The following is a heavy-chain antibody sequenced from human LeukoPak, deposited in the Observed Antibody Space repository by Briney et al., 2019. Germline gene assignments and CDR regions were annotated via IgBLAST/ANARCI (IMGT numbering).Heavy chain of an antibody. J-gene: IGHJ4*02. V-gene: IGHV4-4*07. D-gene: IGHD2-15*01. Sequence: KPSETLSLTCTVSGVSISSYYWSWIRQPAGKGLEWIGRIYTSGSTNYNPSLKSRVTMSVDTSKSQCSLKLSSVTAADTAVYYCARESYPGGLLIYDYWGQGTLVTVSS. CDR1: GVSISSYY. CDR3: ARESYPGGLLIYDY. CDR2: IYTSGST.